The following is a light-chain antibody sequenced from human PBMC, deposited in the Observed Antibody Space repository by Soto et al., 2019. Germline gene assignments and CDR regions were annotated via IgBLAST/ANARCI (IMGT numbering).Light chain of an antibody. CDR1: SSNMGAGYD. CDR3: GSWDSSLSAYV. J-gene: IGLJ1*01. Sequence: QSVLTQPPSVSGAPGQRVTISCTGRSSNMGAGYDVHWYQQFPGAAPKLLIYDDNKRPSGIPDRFSGSKSGTSATLGITGFQTGDEADYYCGSWDSSLSAYVFGTGTRSPS. CDR2: DDN. V-gene: IGLV1-51*01.